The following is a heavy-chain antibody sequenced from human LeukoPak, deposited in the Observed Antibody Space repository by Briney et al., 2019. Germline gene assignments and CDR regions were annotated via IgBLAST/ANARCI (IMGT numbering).Heavy chain of an antibody. Sequence: GGSLRLSCAASGFTFGSYGMQWVRQAPGKGPEWVAVIRYDGSNIYYADSVKGRFTISRDNSKNTLFLQMNSLRAEDTAVYYCARGYDKPDYWGQGTLVTVSS. V-gene: IGHV3-33*01. CDR2: IRYDGSNI. D-gene: IGHD3-3*01. CDR1: GFTFGSYG. CDR3: ARGYDKPDY. J-gene: IGHJ4*01.